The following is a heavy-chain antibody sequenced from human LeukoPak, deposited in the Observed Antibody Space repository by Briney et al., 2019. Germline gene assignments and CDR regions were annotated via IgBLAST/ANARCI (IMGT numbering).Heavy chain of an antibody. V-gene: IGHV4-59*08. D-gene: IGHD3-3*01. J-gene: IGHJ4*02. CDR2: NSGST. CDR1: GGSFSGYY. CDR3: ARRDFWSGYSH. Sequence: SETLSLTCAVYGGSFSGYYWSWIRQPPGKGLEWIGYNSGSTNYNPSLKSRVTISVDTSKNQFSLKLSSVTAADTAVYYCARRDFWSGYSHWGQGTLVTVSS.